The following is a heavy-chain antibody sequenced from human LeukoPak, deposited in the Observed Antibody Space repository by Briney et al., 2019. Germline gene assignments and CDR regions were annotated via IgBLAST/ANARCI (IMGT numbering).Heavy chain of an antibody. CDR3: ARGGLWFGELLAFHDY. J-gene: IGHJ4*02. V-gene: IGHV3-20*04. CDR2: INWNGGST. D-gene: IGHD3-10*01. Sequence: GGSLRLSCAASGFTFDYYGMSWVRQAPGKGLEWVSGINWNGGSTGYADSVKGRFTISRDNAKNSLYLQMNSLRAEDTALYYCARGGLWFGELLAFHDYWGQGTLVTVSS. CDR1: GFTFDYYG.